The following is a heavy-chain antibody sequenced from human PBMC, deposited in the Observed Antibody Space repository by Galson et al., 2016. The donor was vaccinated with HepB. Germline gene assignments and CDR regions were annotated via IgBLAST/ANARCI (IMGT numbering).Heavy chain of an antibody. CDR2: IFWTDDK. Sequence: PALVKPTQTLTLTCTFSGFSLNTDRVGVGWVRQPPGKALDWLAVIFWTDDKRYSPSPKSRLTITKDTSKNQVVLTMTNMDPVDTATYYCARLSADCRGHKCYSIFDYWGQGNMVTVSS. CDR1: GFSLNTDRVG. V-gene: IGHV2-5*01. D-gene: IGHD2-15*01. CDR3: ARLSADCRGHKCYSIFDY. J-gene: IGHJ4*02.